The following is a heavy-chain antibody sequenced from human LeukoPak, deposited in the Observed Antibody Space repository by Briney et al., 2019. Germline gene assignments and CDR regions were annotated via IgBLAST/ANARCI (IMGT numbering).Heavy chain of an antibody. J-gene: IGHJ4*02. Sequence: PSETLSLTCTVSGGSISSYCWSWIRQPPGKGLEWIGEINHSGSTNYNPSLKSRVTISVDTSKNQFSLKLSSVTAADTAVYYCARGSIHYYDSSGHDYWGQGTLVTVSS. CDR2: INHSGST. CDR3: ARGSIHYYDSSGHDY. CDR1: GGSISSYC. D-gene: IGHD3-22*01. V-gene: IGHV4-34*01.